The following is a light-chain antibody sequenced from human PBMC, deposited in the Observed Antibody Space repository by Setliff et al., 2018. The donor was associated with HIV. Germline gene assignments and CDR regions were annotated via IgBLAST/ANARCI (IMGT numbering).Light chain of an antibody. CDR3: QSYDSSLSASV. V-gene: IGLV1-40*01. CDR2: GDT. Sequence: SALTQAPSVSGAPGQRVTISCTGSSSNIGAGYDVHWYQQLPGTAPKLLIYGDTSRPSGVPDRFSGSKSGTSASLAITGLQAEDEADYYCQSYDSSLSASVFGGGTKVTVL. J-gene: IGLJ2*01. CDR1: SSNIGAGYD.